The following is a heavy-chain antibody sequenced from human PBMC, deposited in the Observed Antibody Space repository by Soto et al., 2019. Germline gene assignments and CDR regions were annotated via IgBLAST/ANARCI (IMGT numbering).Heavy chain of an antibody. V-gene: IGHV1-69*13. CDR1: GGTFSSYA. J-gene: IGHJ6*02. CDR2: IIPIFGTA. D-gene: IGHD3-16*01. CDR3: AIGGGQIYYSGMDV. Sequence: GASVKVSCTASGGTFSSYAIGWVRQAPGQGLEWMGGIIPIFGTANYAQKFQGRVAITADESTSTAYMELSSLSAGDTAVYYCAIGGGQIYYSGMDVWGQGTTVTV.